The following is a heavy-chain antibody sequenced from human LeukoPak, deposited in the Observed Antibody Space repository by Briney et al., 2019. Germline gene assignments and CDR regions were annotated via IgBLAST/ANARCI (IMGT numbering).Heavy chain of an antibody. Sequence: ASVKVFCKASGYTFTSYDINWVRQATGQGREWMGWMNPNSGNTGYAQKFEGRVTMTRNTSISTAYMELSSLRSEDTAVYYCARGGDDYVWGSYLRGDYWGQGTLVTVSS. CDR1: GYTFTSYD. CDR3: ARGGDDYVWGSYLRGDY. D-gene: IGHD3-16*02. CDR2: MNPNSGNT. J-gene: IGHJ4*02. V-gene: IGHV1-8*01.